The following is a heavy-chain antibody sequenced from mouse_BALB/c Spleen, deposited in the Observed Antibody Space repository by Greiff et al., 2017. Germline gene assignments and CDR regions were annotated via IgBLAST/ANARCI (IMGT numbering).Heavy chain of an antibody. Sequence: EVQLQESGPSLVKPSRTLSLTCSVTGDSITSGYWNWIRKFPGNKLEYMGYISYSGSTYYNPSLKSRISITRDTSKNQYYLQLNSVTTEDTATYYCARGAIYYDYDYFDYWGQGTTLTVSS. CDR1: GDSITSGY. V-gene: IGHV3-8*02. CDR3: ARGAIYYDYDYFDY. D-gene: IGHD2-4*01. CDR2: ISYSGST. J-gene: IGHJ2*01.